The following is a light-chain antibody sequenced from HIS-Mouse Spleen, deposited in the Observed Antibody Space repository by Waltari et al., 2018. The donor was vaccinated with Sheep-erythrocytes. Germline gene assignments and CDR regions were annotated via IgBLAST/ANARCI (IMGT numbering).Light chain of an antibody. CDR1: SSDVGSYNL. V-gene: IGLV2-23*01. CDR3: CSYAGSSTPWV. J-gene: IGLJ3*02. Sequence: QSALTQPASVSGSPGQSITISCPGTSSDVGSYNLVSLYQQHPGKAPQLMIYEGSKRPSGVSNRFSGSKSGNTASLTISGLQAEDEADYYCCSYAGSSTPWVFGGGTKLTVL. CDR2: EGS.